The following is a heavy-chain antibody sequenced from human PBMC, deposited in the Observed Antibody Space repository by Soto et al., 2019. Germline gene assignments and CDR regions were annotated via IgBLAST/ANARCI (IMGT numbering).Heavy chain of an antibody. J-gene: IGHJ6*02. D-gene: IGHD5-18*01. CDR3: ARDSPDPKGTAMVGPIYYYGMDV. CDR2: IYYSGST. CDR1: GGSISSGGYY. V-gene: IGHV4-31*03. Sequence: PSETLSLTCTVSGGSISSGGYYWSWIRQHPGKGLEWIGYIYYSGSTYYNPSLKSRVTISVDTSKNQFSLKLSSVTAADTAVYYCARDSPDPKGTAMVGPIYYYGMDVWGQGTTVTVSS.